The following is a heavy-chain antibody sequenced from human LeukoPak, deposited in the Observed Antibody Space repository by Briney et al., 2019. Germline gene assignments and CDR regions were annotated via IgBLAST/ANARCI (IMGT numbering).Heavy chain of an antibody. D-gene: IGHD3-10*01. Sequence: GGSLRLSCAASGFTFSTYAMSWVRQAPGKGLEWVSAISGNGGSTYYADSVKGRFTISRDNSKDTLYLQMNSLRAEDTAVYYCVKGSYFGSGRYYFDYWGQGTLVTVSS. V-gene: IGHV3-23*01. CDR2: ISGNGGST. J-gene: IGHJ4*02. CDR3: VKGSYFGSGRYYFDY. CDR1: GFTFSTYA.